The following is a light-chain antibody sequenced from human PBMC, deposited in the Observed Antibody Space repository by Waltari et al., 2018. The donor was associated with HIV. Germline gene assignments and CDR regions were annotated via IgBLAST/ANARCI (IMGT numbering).Light chain of an antibody. CDR1: QSLLHDNGYDD. CDR2: LGS. Sequence: DSVMTQSPLFLPVNPGQPASISCRSSQSLLHDNGYDDVDLYLHKPGQSPQLLIYLGSNRASGVPARFSGSGSGTDFTLKISRVEAEDAGVYYCMQVLQTGSTFGQGTKLEI. V-gene: IGKV2-28*01. J-gene: IGKJ2*01. CDR3: MQVLQTGST.